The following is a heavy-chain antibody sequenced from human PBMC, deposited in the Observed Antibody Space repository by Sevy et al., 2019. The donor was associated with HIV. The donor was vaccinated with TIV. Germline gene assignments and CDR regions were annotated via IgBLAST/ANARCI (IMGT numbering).Heavy chain of an antibody. CDR3: ARGRSDVLRYFDWLSDKYYMDV. CDR2: IYSGGST. V-gene: IGHV3-53*01. CDR1: GFTVSSNY. J-gene: IGHJ6*03. Sequence: GESLKISCAASGFTVSSNYMSWVRQAPGKGLEWVSVIYSGGSTYYADSVKGRFTISRDNSKNTLYLQMNSLRAEDTAVYYCARGRSDVLRYFDWLSDKYYMDVWGKWTTVTVSS. D-gene: IGHD3-9*01.